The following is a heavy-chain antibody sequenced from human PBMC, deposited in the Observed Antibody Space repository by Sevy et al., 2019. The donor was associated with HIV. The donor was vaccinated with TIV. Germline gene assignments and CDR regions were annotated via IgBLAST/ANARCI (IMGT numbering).Heavy chain of an antibody. J-gene: IGHJ4*02. V-gene: IGHV1-2*02. D-gene: IGHD3-22*01. CDR3: AAVDYYDSSAYDLVY. CDR1: GYTFTGYY. Sequence: ASVKVSCKPSGYTFTGYYMHWVRQAPGQGLEWMGWINPNSGGTNYAQRFQGRVTMTRDTSISTAYMELSRLRSDDTAVYYCAAVDYYDSSAYDLVYWGQGTLVTVSS. CDR2: INPNSGGT.